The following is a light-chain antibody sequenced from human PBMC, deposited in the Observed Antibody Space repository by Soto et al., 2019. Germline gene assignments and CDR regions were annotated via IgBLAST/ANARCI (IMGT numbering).Light chain of an antibody. CDR1: QSIVTY. V-gene: IGKV1-39*01. CDR3: QQSYSTPPWT. J-gene: IGKJ1*01. Sequence: DIQMTQSPPSLSASVGDRVTITCRASQSIVTYLNWYLQKPGKAPKLLIYAASNLQSGVPSRFSGSGSGTDFTLTISSLQPEDFATYFCQQSYSTPPWTFGQGTKVDIK. CDR2: AAS.